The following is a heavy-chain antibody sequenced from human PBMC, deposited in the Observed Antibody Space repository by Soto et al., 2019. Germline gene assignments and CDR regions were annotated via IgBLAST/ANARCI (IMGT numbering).Heavy chain of an antibody. CDR3: AKDTYQLPSHFDY. D-gene: IGHD2-2*01. V-gene: IGHV3-23*01. J-gene: IGHJ4*02. CDR2: ISGSGGST. Sequence: EVQLLESGGGLVQPGGSLRLSCAASGFTFSSYAMSWVRQAPGKGLEWVSAISGSGGSTYYADSVKGRFTISRDDSKNTLYLQMNSLRAEDTAVYYCAKDTYQLPSHFDYWGQGTLVTVSS. CDR1: GFTFSSYA.